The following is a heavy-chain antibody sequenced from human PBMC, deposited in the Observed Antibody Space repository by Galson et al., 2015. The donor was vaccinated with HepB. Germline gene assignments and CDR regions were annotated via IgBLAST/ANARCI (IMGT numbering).Heavy chain of an antibody. D-gene: IGHD3-16*01. V-gene: IGHV3-33*08. CDR1: GFTFSSYG. CDR2: IWYDGSNK. J-gene: IGHJ3*02. CDR3: ARDATQGGDDAFDI. Sequence: SLRLSCAASGFTFSSYGMHWVRQAPGKGLEWVAVIWYDGSNKYYADSVKGRFTISRDNSKNTLYLQMNSLRAEDTAVYYCARDATQGGDDAFDIWGQGTMVTVSS.